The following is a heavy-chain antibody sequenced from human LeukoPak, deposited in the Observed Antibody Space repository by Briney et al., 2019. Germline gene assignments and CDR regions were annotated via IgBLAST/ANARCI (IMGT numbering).Heavy chain of an antibody. CDR2: ISSSSSYI. J-gene: IGHJ6*03. CDR3: ARGYSGYVHYYYYYMDV. V-gene: IGHV3-21*01. Sequence: GGSLRLSCAASGFTFSSYSMNWVRQAPGKGLEWVSSISSSSSYIYYADSVKGRLTISRDNAKNSLYLQMNSLRAEDTAVYYCARGYSGYVHYYYYYMDVWGKGTTVTISS. CDR1: GFTFSSYS. D-gene: IGHD5-12*01.